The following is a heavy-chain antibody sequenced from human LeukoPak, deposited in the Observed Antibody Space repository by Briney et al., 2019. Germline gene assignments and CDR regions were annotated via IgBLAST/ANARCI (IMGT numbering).Heavy chain of an antibody. J-gene: IGHJ4*02. CDR2: IKQDGSEN. Sequence: GGSLRLSCAASGFTFSTFWMSWVRQAPGKGLEWVANIKQDGSENYYVDSVKGRFTIPRDNAKNSLFLQMNSLRAEDTAVYYCAREGMISVAGNPLDYWGQGTLVTVSS. CDR3: AREGMISVAGNPLDY. V-gene: IGHV3-7*01. CDR1: GFTFSTFW. D-gene: IGHD6-19*01.